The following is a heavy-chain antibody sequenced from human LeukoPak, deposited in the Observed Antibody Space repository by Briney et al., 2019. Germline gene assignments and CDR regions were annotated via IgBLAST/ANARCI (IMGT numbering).Heavy chain of an antibody. CDR2: IIPIFGTA. Sequence: WASVKVSCKASGGTFSSYAISWVRQAPGQGLEWMGGIIPIFGTANYAQKFQGRVTITADKSTSTAYMELSSLRSEDTAVYYCARVAAAGTPYAWFDPWGQGTLVTVSS. V-gene: IGHV1-69*06. D-gene: IGHD6-13*01. J-gene: IGHJ5*02. CDR1: GGTFSSYA. CDR3: ARVAAAGTPYAWFDP.